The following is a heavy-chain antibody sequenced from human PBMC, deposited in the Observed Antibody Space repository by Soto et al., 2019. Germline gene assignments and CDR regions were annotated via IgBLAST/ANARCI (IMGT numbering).Heavy chain of an antibody. CDR2: IYYSGST. CDR3: ARQESSSWSRRRLEGTQIDY. CDR1: GGSISSSSYY. Sequence: SETLSLTCTVSGGSISSSSYYWGWIRQPPGKGLEWIGSIYYSGSTYYNPSLKSRVTISVDTSKNQFSLKLSSVTAADTAVYYCARQESSSWSRRRLEGTQIDYWGQGTLVTVSS. D-gene: IGHD6-13*01. V-gene: IGHV4-39*01. J-gene: IGHJ4*02.